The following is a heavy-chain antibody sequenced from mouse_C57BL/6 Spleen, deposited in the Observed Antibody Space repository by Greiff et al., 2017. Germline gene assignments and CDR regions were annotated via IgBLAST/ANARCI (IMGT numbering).Heavy chain of an antibody. CDR1: GYTFTDYE. CDR3: TKGAMVTTLYYYAMDY. V-gene: IGHV1-15*01. J-gene: IGHJ4*01. D-gene: IGHD2-1*01. CDR2: IDPETGGT. Sequence: VQLQQSGAELVRPGASVTLSCKASGYTFTDYEMHWVKQTPVHGLEWIGAIDPETGGTAYNQKFKGKAILTADKSSSTAYMELRSLTSEDSAVYYCTKGAMVTTLYYYAMDYWGQGTSVTVSS.